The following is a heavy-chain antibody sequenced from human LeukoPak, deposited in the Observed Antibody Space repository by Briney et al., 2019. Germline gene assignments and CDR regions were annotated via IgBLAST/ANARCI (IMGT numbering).Heavy chain of an antibody. CDR2: IGGSGDST. CDR1: GFSFSSYA. CDR3: AKDGRSTTPGY. Sequence: GGSLRLSCAASGFSFSSYAMSWVRQAPGKGLEWVSAIGGSGDSTYYADSVKGRFTISRDNSKNTLFLQMNSLRADDTAVYYCAKDGRSTTPGYWGQGTLVSVSS. V-gene: IGHV3-23*01. D-gene: IGHD2/OR15-2a*01. J-gene: IGHJ4*02.